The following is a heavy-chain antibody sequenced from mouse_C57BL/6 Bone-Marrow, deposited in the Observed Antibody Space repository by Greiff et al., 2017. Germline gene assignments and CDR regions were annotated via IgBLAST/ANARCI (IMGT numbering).Heavy chain of an antibody. Sequence: EVMLVESGGGLVQPGGSLKLSCAASGFPFSDYGMAWVRQAPRKGPEWVAFISNLAYSIYYADTVTGRFTISRENAKNTLYLEMSSLRSEDTAMYYCARRDYRYFDVWGTGTTVTVSS. J-gene: IGHJ1*03. CDR1: GFPFSDYG. CDR2: ISNLAYSI. CDR3: ARRDYRYFDV. V-gene: IGHV5-15*01.